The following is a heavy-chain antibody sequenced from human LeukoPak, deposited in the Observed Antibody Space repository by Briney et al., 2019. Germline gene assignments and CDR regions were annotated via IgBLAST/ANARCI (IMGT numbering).Heavy chain of an antibody. CDR2: ISGSGGST. CDR1: GFTFSSYA. V-gene: IGHV3-23*01. CDR3: AKGKRRQTADDAFDI. Sequence: KPGGSLRLSCAASGFTFSSYAMSWVRQAPGKGLEWASGISGSGGSTYYADSVKGRFTISRDNSKNTLYLEMDSLRAEDTAVYYCAKGKRRQTADDAFDIWGQGTLVTVSS. J-gene: IGHJ3*02.